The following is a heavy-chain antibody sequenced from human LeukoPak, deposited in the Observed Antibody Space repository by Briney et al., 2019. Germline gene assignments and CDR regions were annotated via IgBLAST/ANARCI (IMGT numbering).Heavy chain of an antibody. Sequence: ASVKVSCKASGYTFTGYYMHWVRQAPGQGLEWMGWINPNSGGTNYAQKFQGRVTMTRDTSTSTVYMELSSLRSEDTAVYYCARSLARDLEFDPWGQGTLVTVSS. D-gene: IGHD3-3*01. CDR3: ARSLARDLEFDP. CDR2: INPNSGGT. J-gene: IGHJ5*02. V-gene: IGHV1-2*02. CDR1: GYTFTGYY.